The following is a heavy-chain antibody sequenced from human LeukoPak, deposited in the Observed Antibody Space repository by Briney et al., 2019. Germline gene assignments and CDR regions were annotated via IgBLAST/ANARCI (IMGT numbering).Heavy chain of an antibody. CDR3: ARELGYCSGGSCLYFDY. D-gene: IGHD2-15*01. CDR2: INPNSGGT. J-gene: IGHJ4*02. CDR1: GYTFTGYY. V-gene: IGHV1-2*02. Sequence: ASVKVSCKASGYTFTGYYMYWGRQAPGQGLGWMGWINPNSGGTNYAQKFQGRVTMTRDTSISTAYMELSRLRSDDTAVYYCARELGYCSGGSCLYFDYWGQGTLVTVSS.